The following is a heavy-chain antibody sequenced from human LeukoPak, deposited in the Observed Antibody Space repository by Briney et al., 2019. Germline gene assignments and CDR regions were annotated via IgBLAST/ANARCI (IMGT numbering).Heavy chain of an antibody. CDR3: ARVLITMVRGVPNYGMDV. Sequence: GSLRLSCAASGFTFDDYGMSWVRQPPGKGLEWIGEIYHSGSTNYNPSLKSRVTISVDKSKNQFSLKLSSVTAADTAVYYCARVLITMVRGVPNYGMDVWGQGTTVTVSS. V-gene: IGHV4-4*02. J-gene: IGHJ6*02. CDR2: IYHSGST. CDR1: GFTFDDYG. D-gene: IGHD3-10*01.